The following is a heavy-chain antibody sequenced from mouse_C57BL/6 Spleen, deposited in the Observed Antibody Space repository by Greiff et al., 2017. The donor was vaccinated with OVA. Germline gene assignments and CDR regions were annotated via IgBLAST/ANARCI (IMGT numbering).Heavy chain of an antibody. CDR3: AREGYDYDSFDY. V-gene: IGHV5-4*01. CDR1: GFTFSSYA. CDR2: ISDGGSYT. J-gene: IGHJ2*01. Sequence: EVQGVESGGGLVKPGGSLKLSCAASGFTFSSYAMSWVRQTPEKRLEWVATISDGGSYTYYPDNVKGRFTISRDNAKNNLYLQMSHLKSEDTAMYYCAREGYDYDSFDYWGQGTTLTGSS. D-gene: IGHD2-4*01.